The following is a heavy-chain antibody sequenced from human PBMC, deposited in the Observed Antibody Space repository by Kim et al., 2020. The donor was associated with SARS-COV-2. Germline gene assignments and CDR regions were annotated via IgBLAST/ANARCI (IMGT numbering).Heavy chain of an antibody. CDR1: GFTFSSYG. Sequence: GGSLRLSCAASGFTFSSYGMHWVRQAPGKGLEWVAVISYDGSNKYYADSVKGRFTISRDNSKNTLYLQMNSLRAEDTAVYYCARDFFQQLVHHYYGMDVWGQGTTVTVSS. J-gene: IGHJ6*02. D-gene: IGHD6-13*01. CDR2: ISYDGSNK. CDR3: ARDFFQQLVHHYYGMDV. V-gene: IGHV3-33*05.